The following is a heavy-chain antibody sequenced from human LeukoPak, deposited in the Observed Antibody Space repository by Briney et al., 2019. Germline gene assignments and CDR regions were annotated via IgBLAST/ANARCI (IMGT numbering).Heavy chain of an antibody. CDR2: IYTSGST. V-gene: IGHV4-61*02. J-gene: IGHJ4*02. D-gene: IGHD1-26*01. Sequence: ASETLSLTCTVSGGSISSGSYYWSWIRQPAGKGLEWIGRIYTSGSTYYNPSLKSRVTISVDTSKNQFSLKLSSVTAADTAVYYCARDSGVSHLDYWGQGTLVTVSS. CDR1: GGSISSGSYY. CDR3: ARDSGVSHLDY.